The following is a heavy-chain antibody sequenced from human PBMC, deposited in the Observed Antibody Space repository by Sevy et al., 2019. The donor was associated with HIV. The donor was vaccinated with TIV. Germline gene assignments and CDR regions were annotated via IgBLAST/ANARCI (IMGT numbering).Heavy chain of an antibody. CDR1: GFTFSNVW. CDR2: IKSKTGGGTT. V-gene: IGHV3-15*01. CDR3: TTGGSILQH. D-gene: IGHD3-16*01. J-gene: IGHJ4*02. Sequence: GGSLRLSCAASGFTFSNVWMSWVRQAPGKGLEWVGHIKSKTGGGTTDYAAPVKGRFTISRDDSRNKLDLQMNSLKAEDTALYYCTTGGSILQHWGQGTLVTVSS.